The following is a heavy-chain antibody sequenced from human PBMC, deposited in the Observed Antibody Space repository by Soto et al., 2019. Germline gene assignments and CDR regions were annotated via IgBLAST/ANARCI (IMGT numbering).Heavy chain of an antibody. CDR2: IYYSGST. V-gene: IGHV4-59*07. Sequence: PSDTLSLTCVVSGCSLSSYYWRWMRQPPGKGLEWIGYIYYSGSTNYNPSLKSRVTISVDTSKNQFSLKLSSVTAADTAVYYCARHWGRGAAGTCYNWGQGTLVTVS. CDR3: ARHWGRGAAGTCYN. D-gene: IGHD6-13*01. CDR1: GCSLSSYY. J-gene: IGHJ4*02.